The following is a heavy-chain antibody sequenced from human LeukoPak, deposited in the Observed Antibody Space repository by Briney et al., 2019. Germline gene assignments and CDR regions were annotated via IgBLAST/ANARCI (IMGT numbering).Heavy chain of an antibody. D-gene: IGHD3-9*01. CDR2: ISYDGSNK. CDR3: ARAKDRYDILTGRFDY. J-gene: IGHJ4*02. CDR1: GFTFSSYS. Sequence: GGSLRLSCAASGFTFSSYSMNWVRQAPGKGLEWVAVISYDGSNKYYADSVKGRFTISGDNSKNTLYLQMNSLRAEDTAVYYCARAKDRYDILTGRFDYWGQGTLVTVSS. V-gene: IGHV3-30*03.